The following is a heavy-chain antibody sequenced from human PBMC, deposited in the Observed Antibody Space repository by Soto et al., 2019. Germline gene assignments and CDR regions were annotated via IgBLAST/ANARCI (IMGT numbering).Heavy chain of an antibody. Sequence: QVQLQESGPGLVKPSETLSLTCSVSGGSISNHYWSWIRQPPGKGLEWIGYIYYNGSTNYNPSLKSLVTMSVDTSRNQISLKLTTVTAADTAVYYCTRANWYSEYWGQGTLVTVSS. CDR1: GGSISNHY. CDR2: IYYNGST. CDR3: TRANWYSEY. V-gene: IGHV4-59*11. D-gene: IGHD7-27*01. J-gene: IGHJ4*02.